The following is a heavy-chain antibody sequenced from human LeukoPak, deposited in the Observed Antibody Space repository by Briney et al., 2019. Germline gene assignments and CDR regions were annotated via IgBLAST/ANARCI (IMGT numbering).Heavy chain of an antibody. D-gene: IGHD3-22*01. V-gene: IGHV1-24*01. Sequence: ASVKVSCKVSGYTLTELSMHWVRRAPGKGLEWMGGFDPEDGETIYAQKFQGRVTMTEDTSTDTAYMELSSLRSEDTAVYYCATLLDYYDSSGYFDYWGQGTLVTVSS. CDR3: ATLLDYYDSSGYFDY. CDR1: GYTLTELS. J-gene: IGHJ4*02. CDR2: FDPEDGET.